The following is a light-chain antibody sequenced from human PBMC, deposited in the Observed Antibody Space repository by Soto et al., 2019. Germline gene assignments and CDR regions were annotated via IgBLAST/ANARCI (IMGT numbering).Light chain of an antibody. J-gene: IGLJ1*01. CDR1: SGDVGAYNL. CDR2: EDN. CDR3: FSFTTTSTHV. V-gene: IGLV2-14*02. Sequence: QSALTQPASVSGSPGQSITISCSGSSGDVGAYNLVSWYQQHPGKAPRLIIFEDNKRPSGVSYRFSGSKSGNTAYLTISGLQVEDEAEYFCFSFTTTSTHVFGTGTKVTVL.